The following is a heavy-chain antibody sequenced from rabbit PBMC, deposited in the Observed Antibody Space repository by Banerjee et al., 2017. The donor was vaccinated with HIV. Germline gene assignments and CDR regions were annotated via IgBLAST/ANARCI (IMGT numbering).Heavy chain of an antibody. J-gene: IGHJ4*01. Sequence: QEQLVESGGGLVQPGGSLTLTCKASGIDFSSYYYMCWVRQAPGKGLEWIACIYADGSGYTYYASWVNGRFSISLDNAQNTVFLQMTSLTVADTATYFCARDDVGSGANFNLWGQGTLVTVS. CDR1: GIDFSSYYY. CDR3: ARDDVGSGANFNL. D-gene: IGHD4-2*01. V-gene: IGHV1S43*01. CDR2: IYADGSGYT.